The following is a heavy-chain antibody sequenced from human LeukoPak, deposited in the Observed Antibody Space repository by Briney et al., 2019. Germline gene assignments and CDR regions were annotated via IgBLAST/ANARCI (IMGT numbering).Heavy chain of an antibody. J-gene: IGHJ4*02. D-gene: IGHD2-15*01. CDR1: TFTFTSYA. CDR2: LSGSGSST. V-gene: IGHV3-23*01. Sequence: GSLTLSCAAYTFTFTSYAIGWFRQAPGMGLKCASALSGSGSSTYSADSVKGRFTISRDNSKNTLYLQMNSLTAEDTVVYHCAKDQPRYCSGGSCLNSFAYWGQGTLVTVSS. CDR3: AKDQPRYCSGGSCLNSFAY.